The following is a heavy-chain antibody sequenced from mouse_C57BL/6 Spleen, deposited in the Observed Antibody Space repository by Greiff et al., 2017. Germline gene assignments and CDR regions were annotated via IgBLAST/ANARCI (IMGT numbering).Heavy chain of an antibody. J-gene: IGHJ3*01. D-gene: IGHD1-1*01. CDR3: ARSPLYYCGSIPDWFAY. V-gene: IGHV14-3*01. CDR1: GFTIKNTY. CDR2: IDPANGNT. Sequence: DVQLVESVAELVRPGASVKLSCTASGFTIKNTYMHWVKQRPDQGLEWIGRIDPANGNTKYAPKFQGKATITADKSSNPAYLQLSSLTSEDTAVYDCARSPLYYCGSIPDWFAYWGQGTLVTVSA.